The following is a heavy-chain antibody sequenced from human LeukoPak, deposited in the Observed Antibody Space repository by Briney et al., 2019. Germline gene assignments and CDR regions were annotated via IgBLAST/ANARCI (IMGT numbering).Heavy chain of an antibody. CDR2: IYPGDSDP. V-gene: IGHV5-51*01. J-gene: IGHJ4*02. D-gene: IGHD4-17*01. CDR1: GYSFTSYW. CDR3: ARQGDYGDYVDY. Sequence: GESLKISCQGSGYSFTSYWIGWVRQMPGKGLEWMGMIYPGDSDPRYSPSFQGQVTISADKSINTAYLQWSTLTASDTAMYYCARQGDYGDYVDYWGQGTLVTVSS.